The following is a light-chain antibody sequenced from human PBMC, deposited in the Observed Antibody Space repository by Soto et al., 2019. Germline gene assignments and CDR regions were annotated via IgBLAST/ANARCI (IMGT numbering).Light chain of an antibody. Sequence: SDLTHPASVAATPGQRVTISCTRSSSNNVASNDVHWYQQQPGPAPMLVVYANSDRPSGIPDRFSGSNSGTTASLAITGVEAGDEADYHCLSCDSRSEHYVFGTGTKVTVL. J-gene: IGLJ1*01. V-gene: IGLV1-40*01. CDR3: LSCDSRSEHYV. CDR1: SSNNVASND. CDR2: ANS.